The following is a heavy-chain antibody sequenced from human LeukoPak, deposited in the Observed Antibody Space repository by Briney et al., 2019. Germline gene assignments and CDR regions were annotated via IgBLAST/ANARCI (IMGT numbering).Heavy chain of an antibody. J-gene: IGHJ3*02. V-gene: IGHV1-69*13. CDR2: IIPIFGTA. Sequence: SVKVSCKASGGTFSSYAISWVRQAPGQGLEWMGGIIPIFGTANYAQKFQGRVTITADESTSTAYMELSSLRSEDTAVYYCARIPREIGYCSGGSCVGAFDIWGQGTMVTVSS. CDR3: ARIPREIGYCSGGSCVGAFDI. CDR1: GGTFSSYA. D-gene: IGHD2-15*01.